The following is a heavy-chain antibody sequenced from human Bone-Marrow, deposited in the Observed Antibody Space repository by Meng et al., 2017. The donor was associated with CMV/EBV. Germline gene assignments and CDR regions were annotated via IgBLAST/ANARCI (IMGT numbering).Heavy chain of an antibody. Sequence: GGSLRLSCAASGFTFSDYYMNWVRQAPGKGLEWVSYISSSSSYIYYADSVKGRFTISRDNAKNSLYLQMNSLRAEDTAVYYCARGVEMATITFPIGSLNWFDPWGQGTLVTVSS. CDR2: ISSSSSYI. J-gene: IGHJ5*02. D-gene: IGHD5-24*01. CDR1: GFTFSDYY. V-gene: IGHV3-21*05. CDR3: ARGVEMATITFPIGSLNWFDP.